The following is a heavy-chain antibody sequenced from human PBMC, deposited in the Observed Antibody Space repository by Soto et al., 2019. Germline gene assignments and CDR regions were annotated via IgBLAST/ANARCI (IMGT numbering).Heavy chain of an antibody. CDR1: GFSLSTSGVG. CDR3: ARRRGYNWNNTAFDY. Sequence: QITLKESGPALVKPTQTLTLTCTFSGFSLSTSGVGVGWIRQPPGKAREWLALIYWNDDKKYSPSLQSRLGITKDTFRNQVVLTMTNVDPLDTATYYCARRRGYNWNNTAFDYWGQGALVTVSS. J-gene: IGHJ4*02. D-gene: IGHD1-20*01. CDR2: IYWNDDK. V-gene: IGHV2-5*01.